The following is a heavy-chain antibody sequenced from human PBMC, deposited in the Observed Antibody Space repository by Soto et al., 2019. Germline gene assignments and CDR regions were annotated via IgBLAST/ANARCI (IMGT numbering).Heavy chain of an antibody. CDR3: AARRDGYNYVPRGLDY. D-gene: IGHD5-12*01. J-gene: IGHJ4*02. CDR2: FDPEDGET. V-gene: IGHV1-24*01. CDR1: GYTLTELS. Sequence: ASVKVSCKVSGYTLTELSMHWVRQAPGKGLEWMGGFDPEDGETIYAQKFQGRVTMTEDTSTDTAYMELSSLRSEDTAVYYCAARRDGYNYVPRGLDYWGQGTLVTVSS.